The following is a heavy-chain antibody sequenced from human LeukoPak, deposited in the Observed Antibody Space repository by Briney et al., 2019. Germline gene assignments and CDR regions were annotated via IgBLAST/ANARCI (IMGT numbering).Heavy chain of an antibody. D-gene: IGHD3-10*01. V-gene: IGHV4-34*01. CDR2: INHSGST. Sequence: ETLSLTCAGYGGSFSGYYWSWIRQPPGKGLEWIGEINHSGSTNYNPSLKSRVTISVDTSKNQFSLKLSSVTAADTAVYYCARDSYGSGREFDYWGQGTLVTVSS. CDR1: GGSFSGYY. CDR3: ARDSYGSGREFDY. J-gene: IGHJ4*02.